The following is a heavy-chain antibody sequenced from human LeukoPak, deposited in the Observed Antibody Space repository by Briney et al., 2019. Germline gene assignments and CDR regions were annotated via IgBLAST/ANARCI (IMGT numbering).Heavy chain of an antibody. CDR2: ISYDGSNK. Sequence: PGRSLRLSCAASGFTFSSYGMHWVHQAPGKGLEWVAVISYDGSNKYYADSVKGRFTISRDNSKNTLYLQTNSLRAEDTAVYYCAKAGYSSSWYDYYYYGMDVWGQGTTVTVSS. CDR3: AKAGYSSSWYDYYYYGMDV. D-gene: IGHD6-13*01. J-gene: IGHJ6*02. CDR1: GFTFSSYG. V-gene: IGHV3-30*18.